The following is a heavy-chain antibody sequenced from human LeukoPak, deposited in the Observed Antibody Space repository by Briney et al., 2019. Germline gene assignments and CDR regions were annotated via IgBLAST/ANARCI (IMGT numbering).Heavy chain of an antibody. J-gene: IGHJ6*03. V-gene: IGHV4-4*09. CDR1: GGSTSSYY. CDR2: IYTSGST. Sequence: PSETLSLTCTVSGGSTSSYYWSWIRQPPGKGLEWIGYIYTSGSTNYNPSLKSRVTISVDTSKNQFSLKLSSVTAADTAVYYCARLNGSGILRYYYMDVWGKGTTVTVSS. CDR3: ARLNGSGILRYYYMDV. D-gene: IGHD3-10*01.